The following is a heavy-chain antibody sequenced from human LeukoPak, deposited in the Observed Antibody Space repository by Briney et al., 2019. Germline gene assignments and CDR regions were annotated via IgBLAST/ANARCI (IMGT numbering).Heavy chain of an antibody. CDR2: ISSTSSTI. Sequence: PGGSLRPSCVASGFTFSSYSMNWVRQAPGKGLEWVAYISSTSSTIYYADSVKGRFTISRDNAKNSLYLQMNSLRAEDTAVYYRARSSSLDYWGQGTLVTVSS. J-gene: IGHJ4*02. D-gene: IGHD6-13*01. V-gene: IGHV3-48*01. CDR3: ARSSSLDY. CDR1: GFTFSSYS.